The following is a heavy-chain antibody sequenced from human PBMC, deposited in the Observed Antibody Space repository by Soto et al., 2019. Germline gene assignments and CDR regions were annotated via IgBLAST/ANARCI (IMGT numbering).Heavy chain of an antibody. CDR1: GFTFSSYA. CDR3: AKDRSSGSPYYGMDF. CDR2: FKWNSGDV. J-gene: IGHJ6*02. D-gene: IGHD3-10*01. V-gene: IGHV3-9*01. Sequence: GGSLRLSCAASGFTFSSYAMHWVRQVPGKGLEWVSGFKWNSGDVGYADSVKGRFTISRDNARNSLYLQMNSLRPEDTAVYYCAKDRSSGSPYYGMDFWGQGTMVTVSS.